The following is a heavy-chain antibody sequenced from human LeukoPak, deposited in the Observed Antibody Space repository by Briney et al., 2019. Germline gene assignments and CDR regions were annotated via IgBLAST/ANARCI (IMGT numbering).Heavy chain of an antibody. CDR2: IRSKAYGGTT. Sequence: GGSLRLSCTASGFTFGDYAMSWFRQAPGKGLEWVGFIRSKAYGGTTEYAASVKGRFTISRDDSKSIAYLQMNSLKTEDTAVYYCTRGRSQWLVLGYYFDYWGQGTLVTVSS. CDR3: TRGRSQWLVLGYYFDY. D-gene: IGHD6-19*01. V-gene: IGHV3-49*03. J-gene: IGHJ4*02. CDR1: GFTFGDYA.